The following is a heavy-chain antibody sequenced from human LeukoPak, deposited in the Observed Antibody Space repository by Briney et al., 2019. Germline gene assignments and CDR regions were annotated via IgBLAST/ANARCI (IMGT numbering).Heavy chain of an antibody. J-gene: IGHJ3*02. D-gene: IGHD6-13*01. CDR1: GFTFSSYA. CDR3: ARDWPTEWQQLPDSHPVDI. Sequence: GGSLRLSCAASGFTFSSYAMSWVRQPPGKGLEWVLTITGSGGSTYYADAVKGRFTVSRDSSKNTLYLQMNSLRAEDTAVYYCARDWPTEWQQLPDSHPVDIWGQGTVVTVSS. CDR2: ITGSGGST. V-gene: IGHV3-23*01.